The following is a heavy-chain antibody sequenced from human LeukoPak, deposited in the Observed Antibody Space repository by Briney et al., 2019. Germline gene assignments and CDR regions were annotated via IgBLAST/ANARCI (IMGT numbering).Heavy chain of an antibody. J-gene: IGHJ4*02. Sequence: GGSLRLSCAASGFTFNTYAMTWVRQAPGKGLEWVSAISGSGDSTFYADSVKGRFTISRDNSKNTLYLQIHSLRAEDTAVYYCAKGKGSCSSSIGWWGQGTLVTVSP. D-gene: IGHD6-19*01. CDR3: AKGKGSCSSSIGW. CDR1: GFTFNTYA. V-gene: IGHV3-23*01. CDR2: ISGSGDST.